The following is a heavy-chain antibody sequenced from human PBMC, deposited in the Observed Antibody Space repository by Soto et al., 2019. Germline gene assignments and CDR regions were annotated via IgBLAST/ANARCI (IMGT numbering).Heavy chain of an antibody. CDR2: ISGSGSSI. J-gene: IGHJ5*02. Sequence: GGSLGLSCAASGFSFGKYAMTWVRQAPGKGLEWVSGISGSGSSIYYADSVKGRFTISRDNSKNTLYLQMNSLRAEDTAVYYCAKGEDSSSWKNWIDPWGQGTLVTVSS. CDR3: AKGEDSSSWKNWIDP. V-gene: IGHV3-23*01. D-gene: IGHD6-13*01. CDR1: GFSFGKYA.